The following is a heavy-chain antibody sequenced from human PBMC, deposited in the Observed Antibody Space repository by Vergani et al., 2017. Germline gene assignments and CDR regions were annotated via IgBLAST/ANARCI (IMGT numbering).Heavy chain of an antibody. J-gene: IGHJ4*02. CDR1: GFTFSSYS. CDR2: ISSSSSYI. CDR3: ARELGRVVPGTLVY. D-gene: IGHD6-19*01. V-gene: IGHV3-21*04. Sequence: EVQLVESGGGLVKPGGSLRLSCAASGFTFSSYSMNWVRQAPGKGLEWVSSISSSSSYIYYADSVKGRFTISRDNSKNTLYLQMNSLRAEDTAVYYCARELGRVVPGTLVYWGQGTLVTVSS.